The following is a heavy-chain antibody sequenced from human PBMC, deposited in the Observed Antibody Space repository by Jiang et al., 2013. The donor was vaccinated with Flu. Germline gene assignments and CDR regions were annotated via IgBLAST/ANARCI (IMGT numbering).Heavy chain of an antibody. CDR3: ATTPVGATTDFFDY. D-gene: IGHD1-26*01. Sequence: LLKPSETLSLTCAVYGGSFSGYYWSWIRQPPGKGLEWIGEINHSGSTNYNPSLKSRVTISVDTSKNQFSLKLRSVTAIDTAVYFCATTPVGATTDFFDYWGQGTLVTVSS. CDR2: INHSGST. J-gene: IGHJ4*02. CDR1: GGSFSGYY. V-gene: IGHV4-34*01.